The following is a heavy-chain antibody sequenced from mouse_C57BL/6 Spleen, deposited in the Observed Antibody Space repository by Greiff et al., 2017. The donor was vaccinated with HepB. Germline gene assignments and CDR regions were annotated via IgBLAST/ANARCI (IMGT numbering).Heavy chain of an antibody. CDR2: INPSSGYT. J-gene: IGHJ1*03. Sequence: QVQLKQSGAELARPGASVKMSCKASGYTFTSYTMHWVKQSPGQGLEWIGYINPSSGYTKYNQKFKDKATLTADKSSSTAYMQLSSLTSEDSAVYYCARSDYSNGYSYFDVWGTGTTVTVSS. D-gene: IGHD2-5*01. V-gene: IGHV1-4*01. CDR3: ARSDYSNGYSYFDV. CDR1: GYTFTSYT.